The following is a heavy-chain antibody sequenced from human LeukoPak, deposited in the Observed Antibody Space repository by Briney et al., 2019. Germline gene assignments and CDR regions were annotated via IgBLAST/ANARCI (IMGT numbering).Heavy chain of an antibody. V-gene: IGHV4-59*01. CDR2: IHYTGRI. D-gene: IGHD3-22*01. CDR1: SDSISSSY. J-gene: IGHJ5*02. CDR3: ARDLQGSSGYWSSWFDP. Sequence: PSETLSLTCTVSSDSISSSYWSWIRQPPGEGLEWIGYIHYTGRINYNPSLKSRVTISVDTSKNQFSLKLSSVTAADTAVYYCARDLQGSSGYWSSWFDPWGQGTLVTVSS.